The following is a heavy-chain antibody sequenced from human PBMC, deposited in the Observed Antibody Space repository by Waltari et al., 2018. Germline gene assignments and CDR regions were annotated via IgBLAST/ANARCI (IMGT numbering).Heavy chain of an antibody. J-gene: IGHJ4*02. CDR1: GDPISNGSSH. D-gene: IGHD3-3*01. Sequence: QVQLQESGPGLVKPSQTLSLTCTVSGDPISNGSSHWSLIRQPAGNSLEWIGRIYNSVRVNYPPSLKRRVTISIDTSKNKFSLDLRSVTAADTAIYYCAREEGRYYNFWNGYYAFDNWGQGTLVTVSS. CDR2: IYNSVRV. CDR3: AREEGRYYNFWNGYYAFDN. V-gene: IGHV4-61*02.